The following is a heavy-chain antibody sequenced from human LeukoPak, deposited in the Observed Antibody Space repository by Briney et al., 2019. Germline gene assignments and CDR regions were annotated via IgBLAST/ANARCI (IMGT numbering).Heavy chain of an antibody. CDR2: IIPIFGTA. V-gene: IGHV1-69*13. J-gene: IGHJ4*02. CDR3: ARAYGSGSYYDY. CDR1: GYTFTGYG. Sequence: ASVKVSCKASGYTFTGYGISWVRQAPGQGLEWMGGIIPIFGTANYAQKFQGRVTITADESTSTAYMELSSLRSEDTAVYYCARAYGSGSYYDYWGQGTLVTVSS. D-gene: IGHD3-10*01.